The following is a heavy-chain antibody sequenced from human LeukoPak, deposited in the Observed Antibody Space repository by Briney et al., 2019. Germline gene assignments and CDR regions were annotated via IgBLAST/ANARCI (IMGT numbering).Heavy chain of an antibody. Sequence: PGGSLRLSCAASGFTFSNYWMHWVRQAPGKGLVWVSRISDAGAHTFYADSVKGRFAMSRDNAKNTLYLQMDSLRAEDTAIYYCARLRYNDFWSGSWKFYYYMDVWGKGTTVTVSS. D-gene: IGHD3-3*01. V-gene: IGHV3-74*01. J-gene: IGHJ6*03. CDR3: ARLRYNDFWSGSWKFYYYMDV. CDR1: GFTFSNYW. CDR2: ISDAGAHT.